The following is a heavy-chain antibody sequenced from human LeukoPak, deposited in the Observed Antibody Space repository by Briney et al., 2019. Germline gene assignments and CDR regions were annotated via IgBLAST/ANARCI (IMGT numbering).Heavy chain of an antibody. V-gene: IGHV5-51*01. J-gene: IGHJ6*02. CDR1: GYIFSTYW. Sequence: GESLKISCKGSGYIFSTYWIGWVRQMPGKGLEWMGIIYPGNSETRYSPSFQGQVTISADRSISTAYLQWSSLKASDTAIYYCARRAYCSGDCTRHYSYYYSMDVWGQGTTVTVSS. CDR3: ARRAYCSGDCTRHYSYYYSMDV. CDR2: IYPGNSET. D-gene: IGHD2-21*02.